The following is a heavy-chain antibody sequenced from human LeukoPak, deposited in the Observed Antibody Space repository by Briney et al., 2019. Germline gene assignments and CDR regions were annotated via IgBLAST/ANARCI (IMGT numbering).Heavy chain of an antibody. Sequence: GGSLRLSCAASGFTFSNYAMNWVRQAPGKGLEWLAFIRHDGSHKYYEESAKGRFTISRDNSKNTLYLQMNSLRPEDTAVYYCAKLTQYYLDYWGQGTLVTVSS. J-gene: IGHJ4*02. CDR3: AKLTQYYLDY. CDR1: GFTFSNYA. V-gene: IGHV3-30*02. CDR2: IRHDGSHK.